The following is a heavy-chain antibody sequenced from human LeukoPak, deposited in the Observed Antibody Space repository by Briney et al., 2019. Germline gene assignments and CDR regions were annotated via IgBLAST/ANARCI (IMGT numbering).Heavy chain of an antibody. J-gene: IGHJ4*02. Sequence: GGSLGLSCAASGFSFSSFWMHWVRQAPGKGLVWVSGIKSDGAGTSYVDSVKGRFTISRDNSKNTLYLQMNSLRAEDTAVYYCAKEGSWDYGDEYVDYWGQGTLVTVSS. CDR2: IKSDGAGT. D-gene: IGHD4-17*01. CDR1: GFSFSSFW. CDR3: AKEGSWDYGDEYVDY. V-gene: IGHV3-74*01.